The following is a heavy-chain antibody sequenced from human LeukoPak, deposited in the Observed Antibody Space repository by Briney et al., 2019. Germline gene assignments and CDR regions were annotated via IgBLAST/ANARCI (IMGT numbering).Heavy chain of an antibody. J-gene: IGHJ4*02. CDR3: ASQSGGYYVFDY. V-gene: IGHV3-48*03. CDR2: ISSSGSTI. D-gene: IGHD3-22*01. CDR1: GFTFSSYE. Sequence: QSGGSLRLSCAASGFTFSSYEMNWVRQAPGKGLEWVSYISSSGSTIYYADSVKGRFTISRDNAKNSLHLQMNSLRAEDTAVYYCASQSGGYYVFDYWGQGTLVTVSS.